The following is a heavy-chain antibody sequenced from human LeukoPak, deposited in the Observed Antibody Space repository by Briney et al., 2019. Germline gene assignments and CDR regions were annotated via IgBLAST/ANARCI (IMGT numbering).Heavy chain of an antibody. CDR1: GGSISRYY. CDR3: ARHIRGYSYGPFDY. J-gene: IGHJ4*02. V-gene: IGHV4-59*08. D-gene: IGHD5-18*01. Sequence: ASETPSLTCTGSGGSISRYYWSWIRQPPGKGLEWIGYIYYSGSTNYNPSLKSRVTISVDTSKNQFSLKLTSVTAADTAVYYCARHIRGYSYGPFDYWGQGSLVTVSS. CDR2: IYYSGST.